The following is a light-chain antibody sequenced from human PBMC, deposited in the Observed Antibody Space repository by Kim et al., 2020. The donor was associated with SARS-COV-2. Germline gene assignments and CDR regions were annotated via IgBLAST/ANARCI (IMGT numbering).Light chain of an antibody. V-gene: IGKV3-15*01. J-gene: IGKJ4*01. CDR2: DAS. CDR3: QQYDKWPFT. Sequence: EVVLTQSPATLSVSPGESVTLTCRASQSVNRNLAWYQQKPGQAPSLLIDDASTRATGIPARFSGSGSGTEFTLTISSLQPDDSAVYYCQQYDKWPFTFGGGTKVDIK. CDR1: QSVNRN.